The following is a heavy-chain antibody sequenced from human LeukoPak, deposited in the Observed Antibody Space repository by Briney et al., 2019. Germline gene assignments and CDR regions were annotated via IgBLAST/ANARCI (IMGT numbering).Heavy chain of an antibody. CDR1: GFTFSSYW. J-gene: IGHJ4*02. CDR2: IKQDGSEK. Sequence: PGGSLRLSCAASGFTFSSYWMSWVRQAPGKGLEWVANIKQDGSEKYYVDSVKGRFTISRDNAKNSLYLQMNSLRAEDTAVYYCAKGRYAATFYFFDSWGQGTLVTVSS. V-gene: IGHV3-7*01. D-gene: IGHD6-25*01. CDR3: AKGRYAATFYFFDS.